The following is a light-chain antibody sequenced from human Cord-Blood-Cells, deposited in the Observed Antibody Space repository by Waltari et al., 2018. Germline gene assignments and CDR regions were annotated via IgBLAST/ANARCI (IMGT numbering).Light chain of an antibody. J-gene: IGLJ3*02. CDR3: SSYTSSSTWV. CDR1: GRDVVGYTF. Sequence: QSALTQPASVSGPPGQPITISSPGTGRDVVGYTFVPWYQQHPGKAPKLMIYEVSNRPSGVSNRFSSSKSGNTASLTISGLQAEDEADYYCSSYTSSSTWVFGGGTKLTVL. V-gene: IGLV2-14*01. CDR2: EVS.